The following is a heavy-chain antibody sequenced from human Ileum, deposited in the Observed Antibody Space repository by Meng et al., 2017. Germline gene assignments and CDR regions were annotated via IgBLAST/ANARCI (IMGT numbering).Heavy chain of an antibody. CDR1: GFTFSTYD. Sequence: GESLKISCAASGFTFSTYDMHWVRQATGKSLEWVSAIGAGFDTYYPASVKGRFTIVRENAKNSLFLQMNSRRAGDTAVYYGARETLDQDSSGWYFDLWGRGTLVTVSS. CDR2: IGAGFDT. J-gene: IGHJ2*01. V-gene: IGHV3-13*04. D-gene: IGHD3-22*01. CDR3: ARETLDQDSSGWYFDL.